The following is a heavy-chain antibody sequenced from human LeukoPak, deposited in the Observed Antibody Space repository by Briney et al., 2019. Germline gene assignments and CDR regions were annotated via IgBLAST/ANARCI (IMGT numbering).Heavy chain of an antibody. D-gene: IGHD1-26*01. CDR1: GDPISGDY. CDR3: ARLGSGGGYHFYYYIDL. J-gene: IGHJ6*03. CDR2: IYYSGTT. Sequence: SETLSLTCTVPGDPISGDYWSWIRQPPGKGLEWIGYIYYSGTTSYNPSLKSRVSFSVDTSKNQFSLNLRSVTAADTAVYYCARLGSGGGYHFYYYIDLWGKGTTVTASS. V-gene: IGHV4-59*08.